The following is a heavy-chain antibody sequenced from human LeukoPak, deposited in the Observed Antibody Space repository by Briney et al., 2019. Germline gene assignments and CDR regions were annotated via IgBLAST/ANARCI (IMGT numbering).Heavy chain of an antibody. D-gene: IGHD3-22*01. CDR1: GYTFTNYG. CDR3: ARGHSGYSENYFDY. V-gene: IGHV1-18*01. Sequence: ASMKVSCKAPGYTFTNYGINWVRQAPGQGLEWMGWISAYNGNTNYAQKFQGRVTLTKDTSTTTAYMELRSLRPDDTAIYYCARGHSGYSENYFDYWGQGILVTVSS. CDR2: ISAYNGNT. J-gene: IGHJ4*02.